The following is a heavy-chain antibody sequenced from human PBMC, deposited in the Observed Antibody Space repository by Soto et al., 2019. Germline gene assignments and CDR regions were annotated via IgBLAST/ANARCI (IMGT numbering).Heavy chain of an antibody. CDR2: IYYSGST. CDR3: ARSGRFLELLFYLDS. CDR1: GDSIDNYY. J-gene: IGHJ4*02. V-gene: IGHV4-59*01. D-gene: IGHD3-3*01. Sequence: SETLSLTCTVSGDSIDNYYWSWIRQSPGKGLEWIGYIYYSGSTTYNPSLKSRVTISVDRAKNQFSLRLRSVTAADTAVYYCARSGRFLELLFYLDSWGQGVLVTVSS.